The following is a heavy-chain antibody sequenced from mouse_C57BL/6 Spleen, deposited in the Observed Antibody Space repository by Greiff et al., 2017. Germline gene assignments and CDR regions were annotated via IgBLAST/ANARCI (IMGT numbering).Heavy chain of an antibody. V-gene: IGHV3-6*01. J-gene: IGHJ2*01. D-gene: IGHD1-1*01. CDR3: AREGNYYGSPSFDY. CDR2: ISYDGSN. Sequence: DVQLQESGPGLVKPSQSLSLTCSVTGYSITSCYYWNWIRQFPGNKLEWMGYISYDGSNNYNPSLKNRISITRDTSKNQFFLKLTSVTTEDAATYYCAREGNYYGSPSFDYWGQGTTLTVSS. CDR1: GYSITSCYY.